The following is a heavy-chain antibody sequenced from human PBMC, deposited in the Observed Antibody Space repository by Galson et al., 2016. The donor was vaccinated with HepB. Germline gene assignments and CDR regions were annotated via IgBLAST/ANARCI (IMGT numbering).Heavy chain of an antibody. D-gene: IGHD5/OR15-5a*01. Sequence: SLRLSCAASGFTFSSYAMNWVRQAPGKGLEWVSGISGSGGTTYYADSVKGRFTISRDNSKNTVYLQMNSLRANETAIYYCAKDLALGPQSVDYWGQGTLVTVSS. V-gene: IGHV3-23*01. CDR2: ISGSGGTT. CDR1: GFTFSSYA. CDR3: AKDLALGPQSVDY. J-gene: IGHJ4*02.